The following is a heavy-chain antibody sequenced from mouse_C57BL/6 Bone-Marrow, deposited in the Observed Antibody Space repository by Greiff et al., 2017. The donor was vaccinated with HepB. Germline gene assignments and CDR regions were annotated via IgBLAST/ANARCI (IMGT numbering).Heavy chain of an antibody. D-gene: IGHD1-1*01. CDR3: ARREGGYYLYYYAMDY. V-gene: IGHV1-63*01. CDR2: IYPGGGYT. J-gene: IGHJ4*01. Sequence: VQLKESGAELVRPGTSVKMSCKASGYTFTNYWIGWAKQRPGHGLEWIGDIYPGGGYTNYNEKFKGKATLTADKSSSTAYMQFSSLTSEDSAIYYCARREGGYYLYYYAMDYWGQGTSVTVSS. CDR1: GYTFTNYW.